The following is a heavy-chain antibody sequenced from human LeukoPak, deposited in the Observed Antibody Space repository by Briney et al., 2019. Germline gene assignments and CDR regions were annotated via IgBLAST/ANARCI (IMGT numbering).Heavy chain of an antibody. CDR1: GGSISSSNW. J-gene: IGHJ4*02. D-gene: IGHD3-22*01. CDR3: ARVNAPSYYYDSSGYRFDY. CDR2: IYHSGST. Sequence: SGTLSLTCAVSGGSISSSNWWSWVRQPPGKGLEWIGEIYHSGSTNYNPSLKNRVTISVDKSKNQFFLKLSSVTAADTAVYYCARVNAPSYYYDSSGYRFDYWGQGTLVTVSS. V-gene: IGHV4-4*02.